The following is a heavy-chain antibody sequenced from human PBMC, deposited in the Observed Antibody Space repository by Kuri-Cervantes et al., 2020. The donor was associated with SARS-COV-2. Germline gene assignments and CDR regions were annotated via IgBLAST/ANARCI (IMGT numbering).Heavy chain of an antibody. D-gene: IGHD3-22*01. J-gene: IGHJ4*02. V-gene: IGHV4-61*02. CDR3: ARDLAYDSSGYAFDY. CDR2: IYTSGST. CDR1: GGSISSGSYY. Sequence: SCTVSGGSISSGSYYWSWIRQPAGKGLEWIGRIYTSGSTNYNPSLKSRVTISVDTSKNQFSLKLSSVTAADTAVYYCARDLAYDSSGYAFDYWGQRTLVTVSS.